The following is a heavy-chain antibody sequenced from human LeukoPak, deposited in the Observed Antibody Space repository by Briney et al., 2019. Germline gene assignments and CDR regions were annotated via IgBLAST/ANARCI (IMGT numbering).Heavy chain of an antibody. CDR3: ARAGLTGSKVAFDV. Sequence: ASVKVSCKASGYTFTSYPMNWVRQAPGQGLEWMGWINTDSGNPTYGQAFTGRFVFSLDTSVSTAYLQITSLKAEDTAVYYCARAGLTGSKVAFDVWGQGTMVTVSS. CDR1: GYTFTSYP. D-gene: IGHD1-20*01. V-gene: IGHV7-4-1*02. CDR2: INTDSGNP. J-gene: IGHJ3*01.